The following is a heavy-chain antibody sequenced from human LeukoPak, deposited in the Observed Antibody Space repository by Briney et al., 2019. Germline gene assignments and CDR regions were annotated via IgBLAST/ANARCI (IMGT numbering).Heavy chain of an antibody. CDR2: IYYSGST. D-gene: IGHD1-1*01. CDR3: ARHGTSGTNLNWFDP. V-gene: IGHV4-59*01. Sequence: SETLSLTCTVSGGSISSFYWSWIRQPPGKGLEWIGYIYYSGSTNYNPSLKSRVTISVDTSRNQFSLKLSSVTAADTAVYYCARHGTSGTNLNWFDPWGQGTLVTVSS. J-gene: IGHJ5*02. CDR1: GGSISSFY.